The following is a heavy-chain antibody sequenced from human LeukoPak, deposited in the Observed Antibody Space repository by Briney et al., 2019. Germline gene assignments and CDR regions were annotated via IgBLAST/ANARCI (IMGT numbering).Heavy chain of an antibody. Sequence: ASVKVSCKTSGYTFTTYHINWVRQDTGQGLEWLGWMNPYSGDRGYAQKFQGRLSITSDTSISTAYMELSSLRSDDTAVYFCARTTSLTASGYDYWGQGTLVTVSS. CDR1: GYTFTTYH. V-gene: IGHV1-8*03. D-gene: IGHD4-17*01. J-gene: IGHJ4*02. CDR3: ARTTSLTASGYDY. CDR2: MNPYSGDR.